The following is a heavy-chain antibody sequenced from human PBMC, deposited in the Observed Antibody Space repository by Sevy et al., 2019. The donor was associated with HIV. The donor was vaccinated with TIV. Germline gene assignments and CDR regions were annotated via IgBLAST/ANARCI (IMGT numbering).Heavy chain of an antibody. CDR2: INPDSGGT. V-gene: IGHV1-2*02. D-gene: IGHD3-10*02. Sequence: ASVKVSCKASGYTFTGYYVHWVRQVPGQRLEWMGWINPDSGGTQSAQMFQGRVTMTRDTSINTAYMELSRLRSADTAVYYCARDPVRLRMVGVRKENWFDPWGQGTLVTVSS. CDR3: ARDPVRLRMVGVRKENWFDP. J-gene: IGHJ5*02. CDR1: GYTFTGYY.